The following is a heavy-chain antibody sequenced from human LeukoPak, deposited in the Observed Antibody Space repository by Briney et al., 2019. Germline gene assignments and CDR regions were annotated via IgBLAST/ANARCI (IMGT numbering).Heavy chain of an antibody. CDR1: GFSFSDYY. CDR2: ISSRSTYI. J-gene: IGHJ4*02. D-gene: IGHD3-10*01. Sequence: GGSLRLACTASGFSFSDYYMSWIRQAPGKGLEWISYISSRSTYISDADSVKGRFTISRDNAKNLLFLQMNSLRAEDTAVYYCAKERLELLWFGEPDFDYWGQGTLVTVSS. V-gene: IGHV3-11*06. CDR3: AKERLELLWFGEPDFDY.